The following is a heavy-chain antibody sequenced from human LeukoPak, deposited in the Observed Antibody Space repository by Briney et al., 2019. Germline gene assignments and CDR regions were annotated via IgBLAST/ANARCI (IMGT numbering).Heavy chain of an antibody. V-gene: IGHV3-9*01. Sequence: PGGSLRLSCAASGFTFDDYAMHWVRQAPGKGLEWVSGISWNSGSIGYADSVKGRSTISRDNSKNTLYLQMNSLRAEDTAVYYCATLTGTTLVYWGQGTLVTVSS. CDR1: GFTFDDYA. D-gene: IGHD1-20*01. J-gene: IGHJ4*02. CDR3: ATLTGTTLVY. CDR2: ISWNSGSI.